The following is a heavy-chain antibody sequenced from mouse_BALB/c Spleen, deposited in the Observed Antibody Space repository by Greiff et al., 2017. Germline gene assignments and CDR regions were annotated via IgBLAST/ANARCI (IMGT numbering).Heavy chain of an antibody. CDR1: GFTFTDYY. CDR2: IGNKANGYTT. V-gene: IGHV7-3*02. J-gene: IGHJ4*01. CDR3: ARAVRKAMDY. Sequence: DVQLVESGGGLVQPGGSLRLSCATSGFTFTDYYMSWVRQPPGKALEWLGFIGNKANGYTTEYSVSVKGRFTISRDNSPSILYLQMSTLRAEDSASYYCARAVRKAMDYWGQGTSVTVSS. D-gene: IGHD1-1*01.